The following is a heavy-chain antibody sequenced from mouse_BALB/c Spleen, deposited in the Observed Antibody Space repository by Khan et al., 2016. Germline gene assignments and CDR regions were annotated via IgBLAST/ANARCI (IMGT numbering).Heavy chain of an antibody. CDR2: ISYSGST. Sequence: EVQLQESGPGLVKPPQSLSLTCTVTGYAITSDYAWNWIRQFPGNKLEWMGYISYSGSTSYNPSLKSRISITRDTSKNQFFLQLNSVTTEDTATYDCARDTTVVAKDYFDYWGQGTTLTVSS. CDR1: GYAITSDYA. J-gene: IGHJ2*01. D-gene: IGHD1-1*01. CDR3: ARDTTVVAKDYFDY. V-gene: IGHV3-2*02.